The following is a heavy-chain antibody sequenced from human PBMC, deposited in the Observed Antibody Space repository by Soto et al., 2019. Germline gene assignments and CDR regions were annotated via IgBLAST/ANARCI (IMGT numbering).Heavy chain of an antibody. Sequence: ASVNVSCKASGYTFTSYAMHWVRQAPGQRLEWMGWINAGNGNTKYSQKFQGRVTITRDTSASTAYMELSSLRSEDTAVYYCARSPMDDYGDYGTYYYYMDVRGKGTTVTVSS. J-gene: IGHJ6*03. CDR1: GYTFTSYA. CDR3: ARSPMDDYGDYGTYYYYMDV. D-gene: IGHD4-17*01. CDR2: INAGNGNT. V-gene: IGHV1-3*01.